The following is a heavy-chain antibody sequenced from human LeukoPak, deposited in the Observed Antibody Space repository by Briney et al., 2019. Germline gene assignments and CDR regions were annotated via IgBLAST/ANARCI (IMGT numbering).Heavy chain of an antibody. V-gene: IGHV3-13*01. CDR3: VREARGYHYTYFDY. CDR1: GFTLGSHD. D-gene: IGHD5-18*01. CDR2: VSSGFRA. Sequence: PGGSLRLSCTASGFTLGSHDMHWVRQSPGQGLEWVAAVSSGFRAFFADSVQGRFTVSREDARNSLYLQMNSLRAGDTAVYYCVREARGYHYTYFDYWGQGTLVTVSS. J-gene: IGHJ4*02.